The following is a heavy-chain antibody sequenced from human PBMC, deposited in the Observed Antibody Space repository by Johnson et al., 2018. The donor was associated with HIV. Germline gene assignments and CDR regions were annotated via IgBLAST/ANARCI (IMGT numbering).Heavy chain of an antibody. Sequence: VQLVESGGGLVQLGGSLRLSCAASGFTFSSYDMHWVRQATGKGLEWVSAIGTAGDTYYPGSVKGRFTISRENAKNSLYLQMNSLRAGDTAVYYCARAYGIAAAGTSGAFDIWGQGTMVTVSS. CDR2: IGTAGDT. CDR3: ARAYGIAAAGTSGAFDI. V-gene: IGHV3-13*01. D-gene: IGHD6-13*01. J-gene: IGHJ3*02. CDR1: GFTFSSYD.